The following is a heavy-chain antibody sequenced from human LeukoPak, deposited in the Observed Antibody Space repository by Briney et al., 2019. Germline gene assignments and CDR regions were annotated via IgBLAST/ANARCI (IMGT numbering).Heavy chain of an antibody. CDR3: ARDGSSSLIGWFDP. D-gene: IGHD6-13*01. CDR1: GYTFVNYG. J-gene: IGHJ5*02. CDR2: IKPNSGDT. V-gene: IGHV1-2*02. Sequence: ASVKVSCKASGYTFVNYGIAWVRQAPGQGFEWMGWIKPNSGDTRSAQKFQGRVTMTRDTSISTAYMELSSLRYDDTAVYYCARDGSSSLIGWFDPWGQGTLVTVSS.